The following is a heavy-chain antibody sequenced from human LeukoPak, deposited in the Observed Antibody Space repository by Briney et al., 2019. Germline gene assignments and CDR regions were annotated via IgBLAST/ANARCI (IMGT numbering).Heavy chain of an antibody. CDR1: GFTFSSYA. J-gene: IGHJ4*02. CDR3: AKGSGWGSPLDH. V-gene: IGHV3-23*01. Sequence: PGGSLRLSCAASGFTFSSYAMSWVRQAPGKGLEWVSTVSYSGGSTYYADSVKGRFTISRDNSENTLYLQMNSLRVEDTAVYYCAKGSGWGSPLDHWGQGTLVTVSS. CDR2: VSYSGGST. D-gene: IGHD3-16*01.